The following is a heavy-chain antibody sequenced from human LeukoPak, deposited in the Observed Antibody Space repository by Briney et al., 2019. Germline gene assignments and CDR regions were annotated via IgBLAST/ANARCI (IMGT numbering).Heavy chain of an antibody. J-gene: IGHJ4*02. CDR1: GGSISSSSYY. Sequence: SETLSLTCTVSGGSISSSSYYWGWIRQPPGKGLEWIGSIYYSGSTYYNPSLKSRVTISVDTSKNHYSLKLSSVTAADTAVYYCARQLGYCSSTSCYADKVDYWGQGTLVTVSS. CDR3: ARQLGYCSSTSCYADKVDY. V-gene: IGHV4-39*01. CDR2: IYYSGST. D-gene: IGHD2-2*01.